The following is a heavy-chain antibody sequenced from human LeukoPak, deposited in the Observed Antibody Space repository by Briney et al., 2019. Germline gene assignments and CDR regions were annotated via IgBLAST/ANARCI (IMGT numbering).Heavy chain of an antibody. J-gene: IGHJ4*02. D-gene: IGHD1-26*01. CDR3: ARDCMVGATRLYYFDY. CDR1: GYTFTSYY. Sequence: ASVKVTCKASGYTFTSYYIHWVRQAPGQGLEWMGIINPNGAGTTYAQKFQGRVTMTRDTSTSTAYMELSSLRSEDTAVYCCARDCMVGATRLYYFDYWGQGTLVTVSS. CDR2: INPNGAGT. V-gene: IGHV1-46*01.